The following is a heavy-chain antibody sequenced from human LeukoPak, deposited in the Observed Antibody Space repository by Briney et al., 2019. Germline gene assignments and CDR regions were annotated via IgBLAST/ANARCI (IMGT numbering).Heavy chain of an antibody. J-gene: IGHJ4*02. CDR2: ITASGTAM. D-gene: IGHD1-26*01. Sequence: GGSLRLSCAASGFTFSSYSMNWVSQAQGKGLEWVSHITASGTAMFYADSVKGRFTISRDNAKNSLYLQMNSLRDEDTAVYYCASSGSYRFDYWGQGTLVTVSS. CDR1: GFTFSSYS. CDR3: ASSGSYRFDY. V-gene: IGHV3-48*02.